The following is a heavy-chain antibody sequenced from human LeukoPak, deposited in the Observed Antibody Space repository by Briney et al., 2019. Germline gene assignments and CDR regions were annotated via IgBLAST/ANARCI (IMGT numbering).Heavy chain of an antibody. CDR2: IY. Sequence: GESLKISCKGSGYSFTSYWIGWVRQMPGKGLEWMGIIYSPSFQGQVTISADKSISTAYLQWSSLKASDTAMYYCARQTGMIEGYYYMDVWGKGTTVTISS. D-gene: IGHD3-22*01. CDR3: ARQTGMIEGYYYMDV. J-gene: IGHJ6*03. CDR1: GYSFTSYW. V-gene: IGHV5-51*01.